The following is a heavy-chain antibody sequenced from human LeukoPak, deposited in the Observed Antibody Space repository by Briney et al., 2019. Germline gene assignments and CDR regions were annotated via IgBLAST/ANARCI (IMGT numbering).Heavy chain of an antibody. V-gene: IGHV1-18*01. CDR3: ARDPRIVGSTPDWFDP. CDR2: INAYNGNT. J-gene: IGHJ5*02. Sequence: ASVKVSCKTSGYTFTSFGISWVRQAPGQGLEWMGWINAYNGNTNYAQKIQGRVIMTTDTSTSTAYMELNSLRSDDTAVYYCARDPRIVGSTPDWFDPWGQGTLVTVSS. D-gene: IGHD1-26*01. CDR1: GYTFTSFG.